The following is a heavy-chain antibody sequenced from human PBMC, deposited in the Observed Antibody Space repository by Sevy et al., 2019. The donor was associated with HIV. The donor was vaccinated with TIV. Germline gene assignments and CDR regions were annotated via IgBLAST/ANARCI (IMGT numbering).Heavy chain of an antibody. CDR3: TTATWSQEDYYNS. CDR2: IKGKIYHGTI. D-gene: IGHD3-10*01. Sequence: GGSLRLSCAASGFTFSNAWMSWVRQAPGKGLEWVGRIKGKIYHGTIDYAAPVKGRFSISRDDSKNTLYLQMNSLKTEDTALYYCTTATWSQEDYYNSWGQGTLVTVSS. J-gene: IGHJ5*02. CDR1: GFTFSNAW. V-gene: IGHV3-15*01.